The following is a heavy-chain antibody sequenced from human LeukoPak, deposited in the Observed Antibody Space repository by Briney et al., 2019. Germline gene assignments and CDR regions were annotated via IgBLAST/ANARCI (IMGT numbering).Heavy chain of an antibody. D-gene: IGHD3-10*01. Sequence: GGSLRLSCAASGFTFSSYSMNWVRQAPGKGLEWVSYISSSSSTIYYADSVKGRFTISRDNAKNSLYLQMNSLRAEDTAVYYCAREGYYGSGRGNDYWGQGTLVTVSS. V-gene: IGHV3-48*01. CDR3: AREGYYGSGRGNDY. CDR1: GFTFSSYS. CDR2: ISSSSSTI. J-gene: IGHJ4*02.